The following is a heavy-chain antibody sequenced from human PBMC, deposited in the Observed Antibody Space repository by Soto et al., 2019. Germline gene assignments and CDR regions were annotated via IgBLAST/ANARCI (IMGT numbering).Heavy chain of an antibody. CDR1: GGSISRSPYY. J-gene: IGHJ4*02. D-gene: IGHD1-1*01. V-gene: IGHV4-39*01. CDR2: IYYNGNT. Sequence: QLQLQESGPGLVKPSETLSLTCTVSGGSISRSPYYWAWIRQPPGKGLQWIGNIYYNGNTFYNPSLKSRLTISLDASKGQSSLGLSSVTASDTAVYYCASHGPPTNNWKQLNCWGQGTLVTVSS. CDR3: ASHGPPTNNWKQLNC.